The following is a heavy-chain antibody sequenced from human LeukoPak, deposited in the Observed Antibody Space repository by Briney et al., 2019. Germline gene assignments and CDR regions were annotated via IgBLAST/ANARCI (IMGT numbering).Heavy chain of an antibody. CDR3: ARNPRKTNMVTRRVDY. J-gene: IGHJ4*02. CDR2: INPNSGDT. D-gene: IGHD5-18*01. V-gene: IGHV1-2*02. Sequence: SVKVSCKASGYSFTSYYLHWVRQAPGQGLEWMGWINPNSGDTNYAQKFQGRVTMTRDTSINAAYMEMSRLRSEDSAVYYCARNPRKTNMVTRRVDYWGQGTLVTVSS. CDR1: GYSFTSYY.